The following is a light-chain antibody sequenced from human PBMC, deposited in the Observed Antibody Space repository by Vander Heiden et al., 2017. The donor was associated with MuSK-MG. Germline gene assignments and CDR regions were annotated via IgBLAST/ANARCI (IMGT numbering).Light chain of an antibody. V-gene: IGKV1-39*01. CDR2: NAM. CDR3: QQSYTIPIT. Sequence: DIQMTQSPSSLSASMGDRVTITCRASQSISNYLNWYQQKPGKAPKLLIYNAMSLQSGVPSRFSGSGSGTEFTLTISSLQPEDSATYYCQQSYTIPITFGHGTRLEIK. CDR1: QSISNY. J-gene: IGKJ5*01.